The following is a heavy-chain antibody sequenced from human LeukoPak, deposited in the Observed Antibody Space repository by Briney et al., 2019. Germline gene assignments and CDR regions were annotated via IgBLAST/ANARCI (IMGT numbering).Heavy chain of an antibody. CDR3: ARHPSDSCVYYGMDV. V-gene: IGHV3-66*04. J-gene: IGHJ6*02. Sequence: GGSLRLSCEASGFTVSSSYMSWVRQAPGKGLEWVSVLYSGGSTDYADSVKGRFIVSRDSSKNTLYLQMNSLRGEDTAVYFCARHPSDSCVYYGMDVWGLGTTVTVSS. CDR1: GFTVSSSY. D-gene: IGHD2-15*01. CDR2: LYSGGST.